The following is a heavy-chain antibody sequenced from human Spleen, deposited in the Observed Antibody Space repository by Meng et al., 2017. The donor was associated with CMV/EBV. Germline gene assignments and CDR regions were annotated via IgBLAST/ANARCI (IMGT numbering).Heavy chain of an antibody. D-gene: IGHD3-10*01. J-gene: IGHJ5*02. CDR1: GYTFTTYD. V-gene: IGHV1-8*03. CDR2: MNPNSGNT. Sequence: ASVKVSCKASGYTFTTYDINWVRQATGQGLEWMGWMNPNSGNTGYAQRFQGRVTITRDTSISTAYMELSSLRSEDTAVYYCARGQGTGWFDPWGQGTLVTVFS. CDR3: ARGQGTGWFDP.